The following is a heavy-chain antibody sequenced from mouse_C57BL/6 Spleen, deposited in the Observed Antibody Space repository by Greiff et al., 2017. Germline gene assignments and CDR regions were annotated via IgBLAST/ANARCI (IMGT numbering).Heavy chain of an antibody. CDR3: AREDRGYAMDY. Sequence: VQLVESGPELVKPGASVKISCKASGYAFSSSWMNWVKQRPGKGLEWIGRIYPGDGDTNYNGKFKGKATLTADKSSSTAYMQLSSLTSEDSAVXFCAREDRGYAMDYWGQGTSVTVSS. CDR1: GYAFSSSW. V-gene: IGHV1-82*01. CDR2: IYPGDGDT. J-gene: IGHJ4*01.